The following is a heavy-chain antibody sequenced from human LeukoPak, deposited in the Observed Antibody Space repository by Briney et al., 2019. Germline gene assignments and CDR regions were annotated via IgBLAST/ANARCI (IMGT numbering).Heavy chain of an antibody. Sequence: GASVKVSCKASGYTFTSYGISWVRQAPGQGLEWMGWISAYNGNTNYAQKLQGRVTMTTDTSTSTAYMELRSLRSDDTAVYYCARDSRKLLWFGELFLGPDYWGQGTQVTVSS. CDR3: ARDSRKLLWFGELFLGPDY. J-gene: IGHJ4*02. CDR2: ISAYNGNT. CDR1: GYTFTSYG. V-gene: IGHV1-18*01. D-gene: IGHD3-10*01.